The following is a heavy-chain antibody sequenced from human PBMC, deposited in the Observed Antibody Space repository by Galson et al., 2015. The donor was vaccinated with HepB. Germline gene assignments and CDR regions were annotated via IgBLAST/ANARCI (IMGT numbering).Heavy chain of an antibody. J-gene: IGHJ6*03. CDR3: ARGEPELRPNYYYYYMDV. V-gene: IGHV1-69*13. Sequence: SVKVSCKASGGTFSSYAISWVRQAPGQGLEWIGGIIPIFGTANYAQKFQGRVTITADESTSTAYMELSSLRSEDTAVYYCARGEPELRPNYYYYYMDVWGKGTTVTVSS. D-gene: IGHD1-14*01. CDR1: GGTFSSYA. CDR2: IIPIFGTA.